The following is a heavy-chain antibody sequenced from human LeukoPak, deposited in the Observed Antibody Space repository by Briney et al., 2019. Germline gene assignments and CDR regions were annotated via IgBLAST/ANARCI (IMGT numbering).Heavy chain of an antibody. CDR1: GYTFTGYY. Sequence: ASVKVSCKASGYTFTGYYMHWVRQAPGQGLEWMGWINPNGGGTNYAQKFQGRVTMTRDTSISTAYMELSSLRSDDTAVYYCARVGYYSGGTCPYYFDLWGQGTLVTVSS. CDR2: INPNGGGT. D-gene: IGHD2-15*01. J-gene: IGHJ4*02. CDR3: ARVGYYSGGTCPYYFDL. V-gene: IGHV1-2*02.